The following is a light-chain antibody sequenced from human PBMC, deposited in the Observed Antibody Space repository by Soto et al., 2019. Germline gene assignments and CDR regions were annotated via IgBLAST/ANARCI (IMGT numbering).Light chain of an antibody. CDR2: DAS. Sequence: EIVLTQSPATLSLSPGDRATLSCRASQSVRSNLAWYQQKPGQAPRLLIYDASNRATGIPGRFSGSGSGTDFTLTISNLEPEDFAVYYCQQRSNWPWTFGQGAKVEI. J-gene: IGKJ1*01. V-gene: IGKV3-11*01. CDR3: QQRSNWPWT. CDR1: QSVRSN.